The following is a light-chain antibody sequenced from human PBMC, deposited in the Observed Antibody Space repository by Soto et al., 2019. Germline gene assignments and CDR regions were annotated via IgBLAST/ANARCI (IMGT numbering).Light chain of an antibody. CDR2: DAS. V-gene: IGKV3-11*01. CDR3: QQHSNWPLT. Sequence: EIVLIQSPATLSLSPGEIATLYCSASQSVSSNLAWYQQNPGQAPRLLIFDASNRATGIPARFSGSGSGTDFTLTISSLEPEDFAVYYCQQHSNWPLTFGGGTKVDIK. J-gene: IGKJ4*01. CDR1: QSVSSN.